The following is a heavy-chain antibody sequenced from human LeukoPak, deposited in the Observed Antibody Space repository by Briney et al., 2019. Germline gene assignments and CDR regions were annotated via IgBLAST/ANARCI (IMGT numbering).Heavy chain of an antibody. D-gene: IGHD3-3*01. CDR3: ARVVSREWFFDY. J-gene: IGHJ4*02. CDR1: GDSVSSNSVA. V-gene: IGHV6-1*01. Sequence: SQTLSLTCAISGDSVSSNSVAWNWIRQSPSRGLEWLGRTYYRSKWYSDYAVSVKSRITINPYTSKNQFSLQLKSVTPEDTAVYYCARVVSREWFFDYWGQGTLVTVSS. CDR2: TYYRSKWYS.